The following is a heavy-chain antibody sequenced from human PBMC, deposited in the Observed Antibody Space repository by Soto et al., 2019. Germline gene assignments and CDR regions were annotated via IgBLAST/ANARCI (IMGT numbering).Heavy chain of an antibody. Sequence: QVQLQESGPGLVKPSETLSLTCTVSGGSMTGYFWSWIRQPAGKALEWIGHVYNSGNTDYNPSLASRITMAVDTSTRQFALKVKSVTAADTAAYYCAKTHWVSGTEYWGQGSLVTVSS. D-gene: IGHD6-19*01. CDR3: AKTHWVSGTEY. J-gene: IGHJ4*02. V-gene: IGHV4-4*07. CDR1: GGSMTGYF. CDR2: VYNSGNT.